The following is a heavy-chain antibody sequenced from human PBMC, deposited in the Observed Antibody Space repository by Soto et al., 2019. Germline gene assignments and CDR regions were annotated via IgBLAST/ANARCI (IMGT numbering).Heavy chain of an antibody. J-gene: IGHJ4*02. Sequence: QVHLVQSGAEVKKPGASVKVSCKCSGYTFTSYGITWVRQAPGQGLEWMGWISAHNGNTNYAQKLQGRVTVTRDTSTSPAYMELRSLRSDDTVVYYCARGRYGDYWGQGALVTVSS. CDR3: ARGRYGDY. CDR1: GYTFTSYG. CDR2: ISAHNGNT. V-gene: IGHV1-18*01. D-gene: IGHD1-1*01.